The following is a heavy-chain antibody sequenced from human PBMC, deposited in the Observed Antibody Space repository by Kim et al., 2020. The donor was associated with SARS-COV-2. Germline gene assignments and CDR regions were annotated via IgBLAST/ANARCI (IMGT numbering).Heavy chain of an antibody. J-gene: IGHJ5*02. D-gene: IGHD1-26*01. CDR3: ASRNWELGNWFDP. CDR2: IYYSGST. CDR1: GGSISSSSYY. Sequence: SETLSLTCTVSGGSISSSSYYWGWIRQPPGKGLEWIGSIYYSGSTYYNPSLKSRVTISVDTSKNQFSLKLSSVTAADTAVYYCASRNWELGNWFDPWGQGTLVTVSS. V-gene: IGHV4-39*01.